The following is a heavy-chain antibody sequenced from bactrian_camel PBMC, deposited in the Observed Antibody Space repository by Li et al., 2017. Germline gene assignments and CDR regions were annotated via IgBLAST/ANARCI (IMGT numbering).Heavy chain of an antibody. V-gene: IGHV3S6*01. J-gene: IGHJ4*01. CDR3: ASLSAVASTSMKSH. CDR1: GFTFSSYY. Sequence: VQLVESGGGLVQPGGSLRLSCAASGFTFSSYYMTWVRQAPEKGLEWLSNIYSDGSGSFYADSVKGRFTISRDNAKNTLYLHMNSLKYEDTAVYYCASLSAVASTSMKSHWGQGTQVTVS. CDR2: IYSDGSGS. D-gene: IGHD4*01.